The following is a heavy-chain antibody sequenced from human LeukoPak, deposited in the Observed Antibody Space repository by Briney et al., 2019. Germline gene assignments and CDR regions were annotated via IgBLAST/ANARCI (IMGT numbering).Heavy chain of an antibody. CDR2: IYYSGST. J-gene: IGHJ2*01. Sequence: SETLSLTCTVSGGSISSYYWSWIRQPPGKGLEWIEYIYYSGSTNYNPSLKSRVTISVDTSKNQFSLKLSSVTAADTAVYYCARQGGGFWYFDLWGRGTLVTVSS. CDR1: GGSISSYY. CDR3: ARQGGGFWYFDL. D-gene: IGHD6-25*01. V-gene: IGHV4-59*08.